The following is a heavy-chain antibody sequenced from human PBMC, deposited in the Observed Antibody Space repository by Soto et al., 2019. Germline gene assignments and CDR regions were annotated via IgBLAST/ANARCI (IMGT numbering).Heavy chain of an antibody. V-gene: IGHV1-69*12. CDR1: GGTFSSYA. D-gene: IGHD6-19*01. J-gene: IGHJ4*02. Sequence: QVQLVQSGAEVKKPGSSVKVSCKASGGTFSSYAISWVRQAPGQGLEWMGGIIPIFGTANYAQKFQGRVTITADASRSTAYVQLSILRSEDTAVYYCARDGAVAGPTIFDYWGQGTLVTVSS. CDR3: ARDGAVAGPTIFDY. CDR2: IIPIFGTA.